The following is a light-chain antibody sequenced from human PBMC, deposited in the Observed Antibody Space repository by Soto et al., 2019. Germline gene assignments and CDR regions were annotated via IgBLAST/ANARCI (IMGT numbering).Light chain of an antibody. CDR3: QQTHSLPLS. J-gene: IGKJ3*01. V-gene: IGKV1-12*01. Sequence: IQMTHSPSSVSASVGDRVTMTCRASQGVGGWLAWYQQKPGKVPKLLIYATSSLHSGVPSRFSGSGSGTDFTPSISSLQPEDFATYYCQQTHSLPLSFGPGTKVDIK. CDR1: QGVGGW. CDR2: ATS.